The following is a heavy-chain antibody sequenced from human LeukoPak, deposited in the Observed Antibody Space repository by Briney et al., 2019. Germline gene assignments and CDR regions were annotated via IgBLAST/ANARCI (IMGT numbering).Heavy chain of an antibody. CDR3: ARVAGYTYSYYYFDY. D-gene: IGHD5-18*01. Sequence: SETLSLTCTVSGGSFSSYYWSWIRQPPGKGLEWIGYIYHTGSTNYNPSLKSRVTISVDTSKNQFSLKLTSVTAADTAVYFCARVAGYTYSYYYFDYRGQGTLVTVSS. V-gene: IGHV4-59*01. J-gene: IGHJ4*02. CDR2: IYHTGST. CDR1: GGSFSSYY.